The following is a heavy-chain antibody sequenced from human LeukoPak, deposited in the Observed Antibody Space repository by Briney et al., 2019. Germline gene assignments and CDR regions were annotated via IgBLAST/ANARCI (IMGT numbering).Heavy chain of an antibody. CDR2: ISENGDGR. CDR1: GFTFNNFA. J-gene: IGHJ4*02. V-gene: IGHV3-23*01. CDR3: TKDWSASY. Sequence: GGSLRLSCAASGFTFNNFAMTWVRQAPGKGLQWVSAISENGDGRYYAGSVKGRFTISRDNSRNMLYSQMNSLRAEDTALYYCTKDWSASYWGQGTLVTVSS.